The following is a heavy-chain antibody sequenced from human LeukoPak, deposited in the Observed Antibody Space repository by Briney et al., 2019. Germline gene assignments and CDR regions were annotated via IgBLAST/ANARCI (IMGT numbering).Heavy chain of an antibody. CDR2: ITNDGSST. J-gene: IGHJ4*02. Sequence: PGGSLRLSCAASGLTFSSHWMHWVRQAPGRGLVWVSRITNDGSSTTYADSVKGRFTISSDNSKNTVYLQMNSLRPEDMAVYYCAKGIFSGLLYIDYWGQGTLVTVSS. CDR3: AKGIFSGLLYIDY. D-gene: IGHD5-12*01. CDR1: GLTFSSHW. V-gene: IGHV3-74*01.